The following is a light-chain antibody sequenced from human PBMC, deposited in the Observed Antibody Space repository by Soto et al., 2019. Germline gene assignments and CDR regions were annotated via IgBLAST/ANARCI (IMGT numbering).Light chain of an antibody. J-gene: IGLJ2*01. Sequence: QSALTQPASVSGSPGPSITISCTGTSSDVGGYNYVSWYQQHPGKAPKLMIYDVSNRPSGVSNRFSGSKSGNTASLTISGLQAEDAADYDCSSFTSSTTPVFGGGTNVTVL. CDR2: DVS. CDR1: SSDVGGYNY. V-gene: IGLV2-14*01. CDR3: SSFTSSTTPV.